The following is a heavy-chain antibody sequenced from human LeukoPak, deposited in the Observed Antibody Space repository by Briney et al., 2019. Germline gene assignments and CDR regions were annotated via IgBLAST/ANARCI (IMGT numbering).Heavy chain of an antibody. Sequence: PGGSLRLSCAASGFTFSSYGRHWVRQAPGKGLEWVAVIWYDGSNKYYADSVKGRFTISRDNSKNTLYLQMNSLRAEDTAVYYCARDGRYCSSTSCLLLDYWGQGTLVTVSS. CDR1: GFTFSSYG. CDR2: IWYDGSNK. V-gene: IGHV3-33*01. CDR3: ARDGRYCSSTSCLLLDY. J-gene: IGHJ4*02. D-gene: IGHD2-2*01.